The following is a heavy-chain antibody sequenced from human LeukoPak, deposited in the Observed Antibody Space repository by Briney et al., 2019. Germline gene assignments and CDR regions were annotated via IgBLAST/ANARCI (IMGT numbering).Heavy chain of an antibody. CDR3: AISSRVGGTYTGFDY. V-gene: IGHV4-39*01. Sequence: PSETLSLTCTVSGDSISSSSYYWGWIRQPPGKGLEWIGGFYHSGSTYYNPSLKSRVTISGGTSKNQFSVNLSSVTAADTALYYCAISSRVGGTYTGFDYWGQGTLVTVSS. CDR1: GDSISSSSYY. J-gene: IGHJ4*02. D-gene: IGHD1-26*01. CDR2: FYHSGST.